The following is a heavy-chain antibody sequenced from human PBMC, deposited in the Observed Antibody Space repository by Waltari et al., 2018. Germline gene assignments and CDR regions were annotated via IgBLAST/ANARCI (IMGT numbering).Heavy chain of an antibody. V-gene: IGHV4-31*03. CDR3: ARTGSFLAYFDL. CDR1: GVSISDGGYY. D-gene: IGHD2-15*01. J-gene: IGHJ2*01. CDR2: TYYSGSA. Sequence: QVQLQESGPGLVKPSQTLSLTCNVSGVSISDGGYYWNWIRQHPGKGLEWIGYTYYSGSAYYSPSLKRRVAISVDTSKNQFSLELSSVTAADTAVYYCARTGSFLAYFDLWGRGALVTVSS.